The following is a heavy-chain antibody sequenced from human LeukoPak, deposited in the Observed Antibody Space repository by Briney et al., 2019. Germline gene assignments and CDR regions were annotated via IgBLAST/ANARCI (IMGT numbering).Heavy chain of an antibody. CDR1: GFTFSNYG. Sequence: SGRSLRLSCAASGFTFSNYGMHWVRQAPGKGLEWVAVIWYDGSNKYYADSVKGRFTISRDNSKNTLYLQMNSLRAEDTAVYYCAKDYCGGDCYPDYWGQGTLVTVSS. V-gene: IGHV3-33*06. CDR3: AKDYCGGDCYPDY. D-gene: IGHD2-21*02. J-gene: IGHJ4*02. CDR2: IWYDGSNK.